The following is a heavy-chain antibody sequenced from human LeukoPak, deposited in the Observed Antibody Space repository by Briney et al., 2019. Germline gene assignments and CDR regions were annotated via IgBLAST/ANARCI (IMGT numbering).Heavy chain of an antibody. Sequence: PSETLSLTCAVHGGSFSGYYWSWIRQPPGKGLEWIGEINHSGSTNYNPSLKSRVTISVDTSKNQFSLKLSSVTAADTAVYYCARGFWLRHYYDYWGQGTLVTVSS. D-gene: IGHD5-12*01. CDR2: INHSGST. CDR3: ARGFWLRHYYDY. CDR1: GGSFSGYY. V-gene: IGHV4-34*01. J-gene: IGHJ4*02.